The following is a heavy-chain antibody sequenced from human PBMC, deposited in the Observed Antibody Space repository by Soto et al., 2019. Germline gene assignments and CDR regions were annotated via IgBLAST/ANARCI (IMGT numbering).Heavy chain of an antibody. CDR1: GFTFSSYA. D-gene: IGHD3-3*01. CDR2: ISGSGGST. J-gene: IGHJ4*02. CDR3: AKLGRWSGYFGY. Sequence: EVQLLESGGGLVQPGGSLRLSCAASGFTFSSYAMSWVRQAPGKGLEWVSAISGSGGSTYYADSAKGRFTISRDNSKNTLYLQMNSLRAEDTAVYYCAKLGRWSGYFGYWGQGTLVTVSS. V-gene: IGHV3-23*01.